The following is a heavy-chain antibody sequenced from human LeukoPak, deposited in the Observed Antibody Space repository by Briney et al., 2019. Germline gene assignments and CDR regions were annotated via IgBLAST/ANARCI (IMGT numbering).Heavy chain of an antibody. CDR1: GDFITAYY. CDR3: ARAEYSSSYYFDY. D-gene: IGHD6-6*01. Sequence: SETLSLTCTVSGDFITAYYWSWIRQPPGKGLEWIGSIYYSGSTYYNPSLKSRVTISVDTSKNQFSLKLSSVTAADTAVYYCARAEYSSSYYFDYWGQGTLVTVSS. J-gene: IGHJ4*02. CDR2: IYYSGST. V-gene: IGHV4-38-2*02.